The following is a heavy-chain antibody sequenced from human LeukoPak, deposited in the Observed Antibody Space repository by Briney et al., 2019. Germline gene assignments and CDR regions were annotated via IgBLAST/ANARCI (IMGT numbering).Heavy chain of an antibody. CDR1: GFTFSSFV. V-gene: IGHV3-23*01. CDR2: ISGSGGTT. Sequence: GGSLRLSCAASGFTFSSFVLNWVRQAPGKGLEWVSTISGSGGTTYYADSVKSRFTISRDNSKNTLYLQMNSLRAEDTAVYYCVLRGGATDYWGQGTLVTVSS. CDR3: VLRGGATDY. J-gene: IGHJ4*02. D-gene: IGHD3-16*01.